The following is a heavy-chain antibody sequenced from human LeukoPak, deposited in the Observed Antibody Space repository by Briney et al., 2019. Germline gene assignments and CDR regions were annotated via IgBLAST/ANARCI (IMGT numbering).Heavy chain of an antibody. Sequence: GGSLRLSCAASGFAFDDYAMHWVRQAPGKGLQWISSINWVGDTSSYADSVKGRFTVSRDNTEGSLYLQMDSLRSEDTVLYYCAKDRQYGDYGGGDFFDSWGQGTLVTVSS. CDR1: GFAFDDYA. D-gene: IGHD4-17*01. J-gene: IGHJ4*02. V-gene: IGHV3-43D*03. CDR3: AKDRQYGDYGGGDFFDS. CDR2: INWVGDTS.